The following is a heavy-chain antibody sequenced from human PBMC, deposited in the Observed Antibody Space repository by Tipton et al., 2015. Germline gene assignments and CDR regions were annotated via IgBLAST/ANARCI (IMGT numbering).Heavy chain of an antibody. CDR3: ARVPDSGFDAFDI. J-gene: IGHJ3*02. CDR2: IYYSGST. CDR1: GGSISRYY. Sequence: TLSLTCTVSGGSISRYYWSWIRQAPGKGLEWIGYIYYSGSTNYNPSLKSRVTVLLDTSKTQFSLSLTSVTAADTAVYYCARVPDSGFDAFDIWGQGTMVTVS. D-gene: IGHD5-12*01. V-gene: IGHV4-59*01.